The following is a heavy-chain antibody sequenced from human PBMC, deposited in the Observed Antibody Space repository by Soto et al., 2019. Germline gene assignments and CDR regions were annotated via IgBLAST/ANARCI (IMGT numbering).Heavy chain of an antibody. CDR1: GYTFTGYY. Sequence: ASVKVSCMASGYTFTGYYMHWVRQAPGQGLEWMGWINPNSGGTNYAQKFQGRVTMTRDTSISTAYMELSRLRSDDTAVYYCARVFPHYYDSSGYYQPDDAFDIWGQGTMVTVSS. CDR3: ARVFPHYYDSSGYYQPDDAFDI. D-gene: IGHD3-22*01. J-gene: IGHJ3*02. CDR2: INPNSGGT. V-gene: IGHV1-2*02.